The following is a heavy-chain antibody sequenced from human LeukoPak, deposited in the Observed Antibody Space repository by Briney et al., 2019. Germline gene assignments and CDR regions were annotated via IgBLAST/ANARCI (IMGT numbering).Heavy chain of an antibody. CDR3: AKGTTVLTATALDY. CDR1: GFTFSSYA. CDR2: ISGSGGST. Sequence: GGSLRLSCAASGFTFSSYAMSWVRQASGKGLEWVSAISGSGGSTYYADSVKGRFTISRDNSKNTLYLQMNSLRAEDTAVYYCAKGTTVLTATALDYWGQGTLVTVSS. J-gene: IGHJ4*02. D-gene: IGHD2-21*02. V-gene: IGHV3-23*01.